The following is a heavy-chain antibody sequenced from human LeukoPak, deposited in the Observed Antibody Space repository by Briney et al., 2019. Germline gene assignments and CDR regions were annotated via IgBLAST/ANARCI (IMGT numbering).Heavy chain of an antibody. J-gene: IGHJ4*02. Sequence: SETLSLTCTVSGGSISSGGYYWSWIRQPPGKGLEWIGYIYHSGSTYYNPSLKSRVTISVDRSKNQFSLKLSSVTAADTAVYYCARLSPRCCDYWGQGTLVTVSS. CDR3: ARLSPRCCDY. CDR1: GGSISSGGYY. D-gene: IGHD4/OR15-4a*01. V-gene: IGHV4-30-2*01. CDR2: IYHSGST.